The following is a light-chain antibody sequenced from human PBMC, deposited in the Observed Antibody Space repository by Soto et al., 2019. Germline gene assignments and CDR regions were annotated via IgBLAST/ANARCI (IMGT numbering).Light chain of an antibody. CDR2: QAS. J-gene: IGKJ1*01. CDR3: QQYSIYRT. V-gene: IGKV1-5*03. Sequence: DIQMTQSPSTLSASVGDRVTITCRASQSISSWLAWYQQKPGKAPKLLIYQASNLESGVPSRFSGSGSGTEFTLTISSLQHDDFATYYCQQYSIYRTFGQGTKVEIK. CDR1: QSISSW.